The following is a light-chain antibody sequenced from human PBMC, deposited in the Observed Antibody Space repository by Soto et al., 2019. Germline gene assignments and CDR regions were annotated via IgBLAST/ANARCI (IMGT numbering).Light chain of an antibody. V-gene: IGKV3-20*01. J-gene: IGKJ1*01. Sequence: EIVLTHSPGTLSLSPVERATLSCRASQSVSSSYLAWYQQKPGQAPRLLIYGASSRATGIPDRFSGSGSGTDFTLTISRLDPEDFAVYYCQHYDRAPMWTFGQGTKVDIK. CDR2: GAS. CDR3: QHYDRAPMWT. CDR1: QSVSSSY.